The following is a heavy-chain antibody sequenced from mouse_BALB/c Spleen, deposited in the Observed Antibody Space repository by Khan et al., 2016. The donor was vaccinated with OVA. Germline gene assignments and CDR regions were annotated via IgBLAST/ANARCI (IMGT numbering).Heavy chain of an antibody. CDR3: TRGIYYGSTYAMDY. D-gene: IGHD1-1*01. CDR1: GFTFSNYW. J-gene: IGHJ4*01. V-gene: IGHV6-6*02. Sequence: EVKLEESGGGLVQPGGSMKLSCVASGFTFSNYWMNWVRQSPEKGLEWVAEIRLKSNNYATHYAESVKGRFTISRDDSKSSVYLQMNNLRAEDTGIYYCTRGIYYGSTYAMDYWGQGTSVTVSS. CDR2: IRLKSNNYAT.